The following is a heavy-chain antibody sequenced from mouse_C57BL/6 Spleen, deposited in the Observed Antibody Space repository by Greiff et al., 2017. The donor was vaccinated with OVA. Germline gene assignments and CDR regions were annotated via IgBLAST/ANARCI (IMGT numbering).Heavy chain of an antibody. CDR1: GFTFSSYG. Sequence: EVMLVESGGDLVKPGGSLKLSCAASGFTFSSYGMSWVRQTPDKRLEWVATISSGGGSTYYPDSVKGRFTISRDNAKTTLYMQMSSLKSEDTSIYYSARQTIVTLDYWGQGTTLTVSS. CDR2: ISSGGGST. J-gene: IGHJ2*01. V-gene: IGHV5-6*01. D-gene: IGHD2-5*01. CDR3: ARQTIVTLDY.